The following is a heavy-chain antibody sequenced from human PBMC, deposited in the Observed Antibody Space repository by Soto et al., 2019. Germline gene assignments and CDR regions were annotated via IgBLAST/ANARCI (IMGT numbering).Heavy chain of an antibody. D-gene: IGHD5-18*01. Sequence: SETLSLTCTVSGGSISGYYWNWIRQPPGKGLEYIGHIYYIGTTNYNPSLKSRATISVDTSKNQFSLKLASVTAADTAVYFCARSGSKYGANAFDIWDQGTMVTVSS. CDR2: IYYIGTT. CDR3: ARSGSKYGANAFDI. J-gene: IGHJ3*02. V-gene: IGHV4-59*01. CDR1: GGSISGYY.